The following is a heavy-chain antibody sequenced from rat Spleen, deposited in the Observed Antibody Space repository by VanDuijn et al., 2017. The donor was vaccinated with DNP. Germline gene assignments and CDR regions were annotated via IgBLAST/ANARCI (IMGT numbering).Heavy chain of an antibody. D-gene: IGHD1-2*01. CDR2: IIYEGSRT. J-gene: IGHJ3*01. CDR1: GFTFSDYN. V-gene: IGHV5S10*01. Sequence: EVQLVESGGGLVQPGRSLKLSCAASGFTFSDYNMAWVRQAPKKGLEWVATIIYEGSRTYYRDSVKGRFIVSRDNAKSTLYLQMDSLRSEDTATYYCTRYSSEGNWFAYWGQGTLVTVSS. CDR3: TRYSSEGNWFAY.